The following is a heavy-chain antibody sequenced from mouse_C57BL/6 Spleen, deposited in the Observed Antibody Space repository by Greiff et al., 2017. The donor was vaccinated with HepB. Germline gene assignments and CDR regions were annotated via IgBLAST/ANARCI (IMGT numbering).Heavy chain of an antibody. J-gene: IGHJ3*01. V-gene: IGHV5-6*01. CDR2: ISSGGSYT. CDR1: GFTFSSYG. D-gene: IGHD1-1*01. CDR3: ARDCITPPAWFAY. Sequence: DVQLVESGGDLVKPGGSLKLSCAASGFTFSSYGMSWVRQTPDKRLEWVATISSGGSYTYYPDSVKGRFTISRDNAKNTLYLQMSSLKSEDTAMYYCARDCITPPAWFAYWGQGTLVTVSA.